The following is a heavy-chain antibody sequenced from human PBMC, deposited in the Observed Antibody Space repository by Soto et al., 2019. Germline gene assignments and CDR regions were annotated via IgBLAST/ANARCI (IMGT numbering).Heavy chain of an antibody. CDR3: ARDPCSGGSCPDPSFDY. Sequence: QVQLQESGPGLVKPSQTLSLTCTVSGGSISSGGYYWSWIRQHPGKGLEWVGYIYYSWSSNYNPSLKFRVTISVDTSKNQFSLKLSSVTAADTAVYYCARDPCSGGSCPDPSFDYWGQGTLVTVSS. CDR1: GGSISSGGYY. J-gene: IGHJ4*02. D-gene: IGHD2-15*01. CDR2: IYYSWSS. V-gene: IGHV4-31*03.